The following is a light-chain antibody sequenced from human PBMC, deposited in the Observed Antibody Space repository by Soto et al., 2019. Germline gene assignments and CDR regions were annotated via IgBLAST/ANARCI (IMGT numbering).Light chain of an antibody. V-gene: IGLV2-14*01. CDR2: EVS. CDR3: SSYTRSSTLDYVV. J-gene: IGLJ2*01. CDR1: SSDVGGYNY. Sequence: QSALTQPASVSGSPGQSITISCTGTSSDVGGYNYVSWYQQHPGKAPKLMIYEVSNRPSGVSNRFSGSKSGNTASLTISGLQAEDEADYYCSSYTRSSTLDYVVFGGGTKLTVL.